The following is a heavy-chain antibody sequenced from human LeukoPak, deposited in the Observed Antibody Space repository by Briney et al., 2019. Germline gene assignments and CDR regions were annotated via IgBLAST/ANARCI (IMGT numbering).Heavy chain of an antibody. V-gene: IGHV3-23*01. Sequence: GVSLRLSCAASGFTFSTYAMSWVRQAPGKGLEWVSDISGSGDATNYAGSVKGRFTISRDNSKKTLYLQMDSLRAEDTAVYFCARLSGSGGTHLDYYYGLDVWGRGTTVTVPS. CDR1: GFTFSTYA. CDR3: ARLSGSGGTHLDYYYGLDV. CDR2: ISGSGDAT. J-gene: IGHJ6*02. D-gene: IGHD1-26*01.